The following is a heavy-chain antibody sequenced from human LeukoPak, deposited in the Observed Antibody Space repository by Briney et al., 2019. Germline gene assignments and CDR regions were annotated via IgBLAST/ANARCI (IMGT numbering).Heavy chain of an antibody. CDR1: GYTFTSYG. Sequence: ASVKVSCKASGYTFTSYGISWVRQAPGQGLEWMGWISAYNGNTNYAQKLQGRVTMTTDTSTSTAYMELRSLRSDDTAVYYCARAEDIVLMVYAIEDYWRQGTLVTVSS. CDR2: ISAYNGNT. J-gene: IGHJ4*02. V-gene: IGHV1-18*01. CDR3: ARAEDIVLMVYAIEDY. D-gene: IGHD2-8*01.